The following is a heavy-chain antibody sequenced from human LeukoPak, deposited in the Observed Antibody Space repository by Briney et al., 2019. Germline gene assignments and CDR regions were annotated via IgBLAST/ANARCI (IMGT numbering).Heavy chain of an antibody. CDR3: ARDGLRNY. CDR1: GYTFNGYY. J-gene: IGHJ4*02. V-gene: IGHV1-2*02. CDR2: INPNSGAT. Sequence: ASVKVSCKASGYTFNGYYIHWVRQAPGQGLERMGWINPNSGATNYAQKFQGRVTMTRDTSISAAYMELSGLTSDDTAVYYCARDGLRNYWGQGTLVTVSS.